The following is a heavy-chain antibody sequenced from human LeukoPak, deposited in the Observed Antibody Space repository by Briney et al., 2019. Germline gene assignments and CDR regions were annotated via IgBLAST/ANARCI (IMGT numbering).Heavy chain of an antibody. Sequence: SETLSLTCTVSGGSISSYYWSWIRQPPGKGLEWIGYIYYSGSTNYNPSLKSRVTISVDTSKNQFSLKLSSVTAADTAVYYCARRSTMVGRGFDYWGQGTLVTVSS. D-gene: IGHD3-10*01. CDR1: GGSISSYY. V-gene: IGHV4-59*12. CDR3: ARRSTMVGRGFDY. J-gene: IGHJ4*02. CDR2: IYYSGST.